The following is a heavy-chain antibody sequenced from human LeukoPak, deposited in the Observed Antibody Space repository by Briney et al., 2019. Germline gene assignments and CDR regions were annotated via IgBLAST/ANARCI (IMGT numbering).Heavy chain of an antibody. CDR1: GASISSGSYY. CDR2: VYTSGST. D-gene: IGHD6-19*01. J-gene: IGHJ4*02. Sequence: SQTLSLTCTVSGASISSGSYYWSWIRQPVGKGLEWIGRVYTSGSTNYNPSLKSRVNISLDTPKNQFSLKLISVTAADTAVCFCARLQWLSTPFFDYWGQGTLVTVSS. V-gene: IGHV4-61*02. CDR3: ARLQWLSTPFFDY.